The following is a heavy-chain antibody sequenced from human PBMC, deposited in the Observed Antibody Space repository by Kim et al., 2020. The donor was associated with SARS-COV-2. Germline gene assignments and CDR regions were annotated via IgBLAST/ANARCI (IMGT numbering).Heavy chain of an antibody. V-gene: IGHV3-23*01. CDR1: GFTFNNCA. CDR3: VKEQTDVSGSNYYGMDV. D-gene: IGHD3-10*01. Sequence: GGSLRLSCAASGFTFNNCAMRWVRQAPGKGLEWVSVITGYGDNTYYAESVKGRFTISRDNSKNTLYLQMNSLRVDDTALYYCVKEQTDVSGSNYYGMDV. CDR2: ITGYGDNT. J-gene: IGHJ6*01.